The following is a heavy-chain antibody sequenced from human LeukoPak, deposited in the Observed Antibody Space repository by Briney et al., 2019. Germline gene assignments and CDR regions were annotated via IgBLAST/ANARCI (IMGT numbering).Heavy chain of an antibody. CDR3: ARDGAFRQPDRIFDY. V-gene: IGHV4-4*07. D-gene: IGHD1-14*01. Sequence: KPSETLSLTCSVSGGSMSSYYWSWIRQPAGKGLEWIGRIYTSGSINYNPSLQSRVTMSIDTSKNQFSLRLSSVTAADTAVYYCARDGAFRQPDRIFDYWGQGTLVTVSS. CDR1: GGSMSSYY. CDR2: IYTSGSI. J-gene: IGHJ4*02.